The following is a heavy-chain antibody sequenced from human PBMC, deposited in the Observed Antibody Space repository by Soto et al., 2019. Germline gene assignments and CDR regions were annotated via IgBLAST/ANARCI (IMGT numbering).Heavy chain of an antibody. V-gene: IGHV3-9*01. D-gene: IGHD6-6*01. J-gene: IGHJ3*02. CDR2: ISWNSGSI. CDR3: AKYIALVTPSDAFDI. CDR1: GFTFDDYA. Sequence: EVQLVESGGGLVQPGRSLRLSCAASGFTFDDYAMHWVRQAPGKGLEWVSGISWNSGSIGYADSVKGRFTISRDNAKNSLYLQMNSLRAEDTALYYCAKYIALVTPSDAFDICGQGTMVTVSS.